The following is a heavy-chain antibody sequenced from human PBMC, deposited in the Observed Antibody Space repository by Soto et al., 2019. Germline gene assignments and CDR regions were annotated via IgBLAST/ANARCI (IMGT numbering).Heavy chain of an antibody. V-gene: IGHV4-59*01. CDR2: VSHSGRT. Sequence: SETLSLTCTISGGSISPYSWTWIRQSPGKGLEWIGYVSHSGRTFSTPSLKSRLTMSLDTSRSQFSLRLKSVSAADTAVYYCARLLGGYDDYGGWFAPWGQGTLVTVSS. CDR1: GGSISPYS. D-gene: IGHD4-17*01. J-gene: IGHJ5*02. CDR3: ARLLGGYDDYGGWFAP.